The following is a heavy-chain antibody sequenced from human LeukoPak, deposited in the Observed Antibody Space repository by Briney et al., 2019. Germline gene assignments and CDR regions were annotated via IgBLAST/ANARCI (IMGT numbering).Heavy chain of an antibody. D-gene: IGHD1-26*01. CDR1: GGSINSFY. CDR3: ASGSIVGVLWG. Sequence: SETLSLTCTVSGGSINSFYWSWIRQPPGKGLEWIGYIYYSGSTNYNPSLKSRVTMSVDTSNNQFSLKLSSVTAADTAVYYCASGSIVGVLWGWGQGTLVTVSS. CDR2: IYYSGST. J-gene: IGHJ4*02. V-gene: IGHV4-59*01.